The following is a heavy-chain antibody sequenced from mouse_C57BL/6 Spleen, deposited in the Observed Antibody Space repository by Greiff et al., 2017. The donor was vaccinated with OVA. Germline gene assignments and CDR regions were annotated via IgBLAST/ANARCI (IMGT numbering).Heavy chain of an antibody. J-gene: IGHJ1*03. CDR1: GFTFSSYA. V-gene: IGHV5-4*03. Sequence: EVKLVESGGGLVKPGGSLKLSCAASGFTFSSYAMSWVRQTPEKRLEWVATISDGGSYTYYPDNVKGRFTISRDNAKNNLYLQMSHLKSEDTAMYYCARGDYYGSFYWYFDVWGTGTTVTVSS. CDR3: ARGDYYGSFYWYFDV. D-gene: IGHD1-1*01. CDR2: ISDGGSYT.